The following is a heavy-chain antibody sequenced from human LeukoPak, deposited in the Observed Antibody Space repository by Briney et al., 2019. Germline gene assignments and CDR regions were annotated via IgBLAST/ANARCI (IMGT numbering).Heavy chain of an antibody. V-gene: IGHV4-61*02. J-gene: IGHJ4*02. CDR1: GGSISSGSYY. D-gene: IGHD5-18*01. CDR3: ARGLDAAMVFDY. Sequence: PSETLSLTCTVSGGSISSGSYYWSWIRQPAGKGLEWIGRIYTSGSTNYNPSPKSRVTMSVDTSKNQFSLKLSSVTAADTAVYYCARGLDAAMVFDYWGQGTLVTVSS. CDR2: IYTSGST.